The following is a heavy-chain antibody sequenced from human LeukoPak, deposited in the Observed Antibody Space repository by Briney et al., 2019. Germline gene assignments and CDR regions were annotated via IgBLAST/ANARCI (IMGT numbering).Heavy chain of an antibody. J-gene: IGHJ3*02. CDR2: INHSGST. V-gene: IGHV4-34*01. CDR1: GASFSGYY. Sequence: KPSETLSLTCAVYGASFSGYYWSWIRQPPGKGLEWIGEINHSGSTNYNPSLKSRVTISVDTSKNQFSLKLSSVTAADTAVYYCASCLSYYFDTSGHQVRDAFDIWGQGTMVTVSS. CDR3: ASCLSYYFDTSGHQVRDAFDI. D-gene: IGHD3-22*01.